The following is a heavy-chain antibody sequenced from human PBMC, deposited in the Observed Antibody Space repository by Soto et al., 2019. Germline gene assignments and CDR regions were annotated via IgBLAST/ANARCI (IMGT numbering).Heavy chain of an antibody. D-gene: IGHD5-12*01. J-gene: IGHJ4*02. CDR1: GGSVSSYY. V-gene: IGHV4-59*02. CDR2: IHDSGTT. Sequence: SETLSLTCSVSGGSVSSYYWSWVRQPPGKGLEWVGFIHDSGTTNYNSSLKSRVTMSVDTSKNHISLNLSSVTAADTAVYYCARSRYSGYDFKYYFDYWGQGTLVTVSS. CDR3: ARSRYSGYDFKYYFDY.